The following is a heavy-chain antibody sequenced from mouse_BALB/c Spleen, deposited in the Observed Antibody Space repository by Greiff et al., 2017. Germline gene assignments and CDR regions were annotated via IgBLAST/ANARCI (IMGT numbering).Heavy chain of an antibody. J-gene: IGHJ3*01. CDR3: ASWGRYDRFAY. D-gene: IGHD2-14*01. Sequence: QVQLQQSGAELMKPGASVKISCKATGYTFSSYWIEWVKQRPGHGLEWIGEILPGSGSTNYNEKFKGKATFTADTSSNTAYMQLSSLTSEDSAVYYCASWGRYDRFAYWGQGTLVTVSA. V-gene: IGHV1-9*01. CDR1: GYTFSSYW. CDR2: ILPGSGST.